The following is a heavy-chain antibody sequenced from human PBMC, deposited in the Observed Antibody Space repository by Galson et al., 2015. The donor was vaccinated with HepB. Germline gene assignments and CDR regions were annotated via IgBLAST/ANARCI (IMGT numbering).Heavy chain of an antibody. CDR3: AKGHYYGAGRLAGGHFYFMDV. Sequence: SVKVSCKASGYTFTDYYIHWVRQAPGQGLVWMGWINPNGGDTTYAQKFQGRVTLSGDTSISTVSMEMSGLTSDDTAIYYCAKGHYYGAGRLAGGHFYFMDVWGKGTTVTVSS. J-gene: IGHJ6*03. D-gene: IGHD3-10*01. CDR1: GYTFTDYY. CDR2: INPNGGDT. V-gene: IGHV1-2*02.